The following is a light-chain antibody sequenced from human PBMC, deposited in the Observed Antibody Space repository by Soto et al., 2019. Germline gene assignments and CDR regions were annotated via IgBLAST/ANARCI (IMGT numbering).Light chain of an antibody. CDR3: QQYGSSPS. Sequence: EIVLTHSPGSLCFSPWERATLSCRASQSVSSSYLAWYQQKPGQAPRLLIYGASSRATGIPDRFSGSGSGTDFTLTISRLEPEDFAVYYCQQYGSSPSFGQGTKVDNK. V-gene: IGKV3-20*01. CDR2: GAS. CDR1: QSVSSSY. J-gene: IGKJ1*01.